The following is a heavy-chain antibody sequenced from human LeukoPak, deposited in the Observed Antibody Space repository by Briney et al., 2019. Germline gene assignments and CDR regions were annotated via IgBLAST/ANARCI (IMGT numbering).Heavy chain of an antibody. CDR3: ARDCGGDCYSGGLFDY. CDR2: ISSSSSYI. CDR1: GFTFSSYA. Sequence: GGSLRLSCAASGFTFSSYAMSWVRQAPGKGLEWVSSISSSSSYIYYADSVKGRFTISRDNAKNSLYLQMNSLRAEDTAVYYCARDCGGDCYSGGLFDYWGQGTLVTVSS. V-gene: IGHV3-21*01. D-gene: IGHD2-21*02. J-gene: IGHJ4*02.